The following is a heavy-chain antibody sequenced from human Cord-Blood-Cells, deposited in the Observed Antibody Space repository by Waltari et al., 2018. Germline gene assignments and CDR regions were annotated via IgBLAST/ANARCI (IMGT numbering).Heavy chain of an antibody. J-gene: IGHJ4*02. CDR2: IYYSGST. Sequence: QLQLQESGPGLVKPSETLSLTCTVSGGSISSSSYYWGWIRQPPGKGLEWIGSIYYSGSTYYHPSLKSRVTISVDTSKNQFSLKLSSVTAADTAVYYCARLGDSSSWPVPFDYWGQGTLVTVSS. D-gene: IGHD6-13*01. CDR3: ARLGDSSSWPVPFDY. V-gene: IGHV4-39*01. CDR1: GGSISSSSYY.